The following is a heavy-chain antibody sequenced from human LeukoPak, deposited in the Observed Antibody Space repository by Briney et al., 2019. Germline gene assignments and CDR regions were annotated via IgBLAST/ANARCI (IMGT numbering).Heavy chain of an antibody. J-gene: IGHJ4*02. V-gene: IGHV4-34*01. Sequence: SETLSLTCAVYGGSFSGYYWSWIRQPPGKGLEWIGSIYYSGSTYYNPSLKSRVTISVDTSKNQFSLKLSSVTAADTAVYYCARAAVAGVATFDYWGQGTLVTVSS. CDR3: ARAAVAGVATFDY. D-gene: IGHD6-19*01. CDR1: GGSFSGYY. CDR2: IYYSGST.